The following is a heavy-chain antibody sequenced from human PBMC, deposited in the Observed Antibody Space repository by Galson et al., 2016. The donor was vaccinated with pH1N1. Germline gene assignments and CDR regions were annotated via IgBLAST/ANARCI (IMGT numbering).Heavy chain of an antibody. J-gene: IGHJ4*02. CDR1: GGPINSVHSY. Sequence: LSLTCTVSGGPINSVHSYWSWIRQHPGRGLEWIGHIYHSGSTQYNPSLKSRVTISVDTSKSQFSLKLSSVTAADTAVYYRARRFFEILEALPTDALDIWGQGTPVTVSS. CDR2: IYHSGST. V-gene: IGHV4-31*03. CDR3: ARRFFEILEALPTDALDI. D-gene: IGHD3-3*01.